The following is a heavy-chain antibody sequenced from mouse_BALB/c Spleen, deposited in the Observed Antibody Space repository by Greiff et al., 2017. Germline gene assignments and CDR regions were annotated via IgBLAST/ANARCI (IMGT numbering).Heavy chain of an antibody. D-gene: IGHD1-2*01. CDR1: GYTFTDYE. J-gene: IGHJ3*01. V-gene: IGHV1-15*01. Sequence: QVQLKESGAELVRPGASVTLSCKASGYTFTDYEMHWVKQTPVHGLEWIGAIDPETGGTAYNQKFKGKATLTADKSSSTAYMELRSLTSEDSAVYYCTRSEDYGYLFAYWGQGTLVTVSA. CDR2: IDPETGGT. CDR3: TRSEDYGYLFAY.